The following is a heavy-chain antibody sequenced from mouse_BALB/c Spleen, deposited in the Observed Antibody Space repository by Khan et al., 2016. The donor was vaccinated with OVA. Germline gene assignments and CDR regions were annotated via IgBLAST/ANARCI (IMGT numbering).Heavy chain of an antibody. CDR1: GYTFSSYW. CDR2: ILPGSGST. V-gene: IGHV1-9*01. J-gene: IGHJ1*01. CDR3: AGGIRPDWYFDV. Sequence: QVQLQQSGAELMKPGASVKISCKATGYTFSSYWIEWVKQRPGHGLEWIGEILPGSGSTRYNEKLKGKATFTADTSSNTAYMQLSSLTSEDSVVYYCAGGIRPDWYFDVWGAGTPVTVSS. D-gene: IGHD2-12*01.